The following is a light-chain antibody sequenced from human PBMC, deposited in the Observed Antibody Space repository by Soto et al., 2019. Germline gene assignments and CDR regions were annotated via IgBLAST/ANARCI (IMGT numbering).Light chain of an antibody. J-gene: IGKJ3*01. Sequence: EIVLTQSPGTLSLSPGERATLSCRASQSISSSYLGWYQQKPGQAPRLLIYGASSRATGIPDRFSGSGSGTDFTLTISRLEPEDFAVYYCQQYANSPFTFGPGTKVDIK. V-gene: IGKV3-20*01. CDR2: GAS. CDR3: QQYANSPFT. CDR1: QSISSSY.